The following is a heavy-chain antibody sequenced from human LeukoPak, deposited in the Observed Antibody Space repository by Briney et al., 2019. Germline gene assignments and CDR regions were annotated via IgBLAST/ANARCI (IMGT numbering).Heavy chain of an antibody. CDR2: IVGSSSTI. Sequence: GGSLRLSCAASGFTFDDYGMSWVRQAPGKGLEWVSYIVGSSSTIYYADSVKGRFTISRDNAKNSLYLQMDSLRAEDTAVYYCATDSPETAAFDYWGQGTLVTVSS. D-gene: IGHD1-1*01. CDR3: ATDSPETAAFDY. V-gene: IGHV3-48*04. CDR1: GFTFDDYG. J-gene: IGHJ4*02.